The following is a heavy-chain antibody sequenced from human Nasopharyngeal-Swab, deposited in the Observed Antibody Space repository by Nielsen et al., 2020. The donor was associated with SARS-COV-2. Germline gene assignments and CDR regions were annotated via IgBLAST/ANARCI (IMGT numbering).Heavy chain of an antibody. J-gene: IGHJ4*02. CDR1: GGSISAYH. Sequence: GSLRLSCTVSGGSISAYHWSWIRQPPGKGLEWIGYIYCSGSTNYNPSLKSRVTISVDSSKNQFSLKLSSVTAADTAVYYCARGKAVTYDYWGQGTPVTVSS. V-gene: IGHV4-59*01. D-gene: IGHD4-17*01. CDR2: IYCSGST. CDR3: ARGKAVTYDY.